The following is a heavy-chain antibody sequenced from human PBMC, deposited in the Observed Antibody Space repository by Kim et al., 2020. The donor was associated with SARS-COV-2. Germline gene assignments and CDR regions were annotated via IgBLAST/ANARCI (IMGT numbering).Heavy chain of an antibody. CDR2: FHISGIT. CDR3: ARTSGVRGIIVRGWFDS. J-gene: IGHJ5*01. V-gene: IGHV4-39*01. CDR1: GGFLSSSSYC. Sequence: SETLSLTCTVSGGFLSSSSYCWGWIRQPPGKGLEWIGSFHISGITFHNPSLRSRVTISEDTSRNQFSLRLSSVTAADTAIYFCARTSGVRGIIVRGWFDSWGQGNLVTVSS. D-gene: IGHD3-10*01.